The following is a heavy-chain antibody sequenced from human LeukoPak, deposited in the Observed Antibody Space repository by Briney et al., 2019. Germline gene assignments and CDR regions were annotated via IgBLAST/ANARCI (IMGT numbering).Heavy chain of an antibody. V-gene: IGHV3-11*01. D-gene: IGHD6-13*01. CDR2: ISSGGRSI. CDR3: ARRPAAGRFFDY. CDR1: GFTFSDYH. J-gene: IGHJ4*02. Sequence: GGSLRLSCAVSGFTFSDYHMSWIRQAPGKGLEWVSYISSGGRSISHADSVKGRFTLSRDNAENSVYLQMNSLRAEDTAVYYCARRPAAGRFFDYWGQGTLVTVSS.